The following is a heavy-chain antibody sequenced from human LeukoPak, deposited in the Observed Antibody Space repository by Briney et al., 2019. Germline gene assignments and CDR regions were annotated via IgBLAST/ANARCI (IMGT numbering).Heavy chain of an antibody. Sequence: GGSLRLSCAASGFTFSSCVMHWVRQAPGKGLERVAVISYDGSNKYYADSVKGRFTISRDNSKNTLYLEMNSLRDEDTAVYYCAKQSTVADYWGQGTLVTVSS. CDR1: GFTFSSCV. J-gene: IGHJ4*02. V-gene: IGHV3-30*18. CDR2: ISYDGSNK. CDR3: AKQSTVADY. D-gene: IGHD1-26*01.